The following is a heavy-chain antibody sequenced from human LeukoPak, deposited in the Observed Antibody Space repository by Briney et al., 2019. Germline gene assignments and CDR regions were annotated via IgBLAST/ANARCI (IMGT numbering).Heavy chain of an antibody. V-gene: IGHV5-51*01. D-gene: IGHD5-12*01. CDR1: GYSFTTYW. J-gene: IGHJ2*01. CDR3: ARRYGPDIEFDL. CDR2: IYPGDSET. Sequence: GESLKISCKGSGYSFTTYWIGWVRQTPGKGLEWMGIIYPGDSETRYSPSFQGQVTISADKSIYTAYLQWSSLKASDTAMYYCARRYGPDIEFDLWGRGTLVTVSS.